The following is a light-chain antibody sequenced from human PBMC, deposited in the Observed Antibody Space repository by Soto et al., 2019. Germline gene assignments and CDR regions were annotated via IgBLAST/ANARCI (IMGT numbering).Light chain of an antibody. V-gene: IGKV3-20*01. J-gene: IGKJ5*01. CDR2: GAS. Sequence: EIVLTQSPGTLSLSPGERATLSCRASQSVSSTYIAWFQQKPGQAPRLLMYGASSRATGIPDRFSGSGSGTDFTLTISRLEPEDFAVYYCQQYGSSPLTFGQGTRLEIK. CDR3: QQYGSSPLT. CDR1: QSVSSTY.